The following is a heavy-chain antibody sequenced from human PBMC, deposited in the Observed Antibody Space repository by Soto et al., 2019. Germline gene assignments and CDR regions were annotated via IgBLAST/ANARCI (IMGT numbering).Heavy chain of an antibody. CDR3: ARDRYYGSGTYYNFYSGMDV. CDR1: GGSINSGDYY. Sequence: PSETLSLTCTVSGGSINSGDYYWTWVRQPPGKGLEWIGNIFHSGTTYYTPSLQSRVTISLDTSKNHSSLKLSSVTPADTAVYYCARDRYYGSGTYYNFYSGMDVWGQGTTVT. V-gene: IGHV4-30-4*01. CDR2: IFHSGTT. D-gene: IGHD3-10*01. J-gene: IGHJ6*02.